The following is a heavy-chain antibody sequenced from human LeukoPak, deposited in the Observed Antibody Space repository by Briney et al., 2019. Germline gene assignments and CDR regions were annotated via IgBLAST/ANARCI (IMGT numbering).Heavy chain of an antibody. V-gene: IGHV4-39*01. Sequence: SETLSLTCTVSGGSISSSSYYWGWIRQPPGKGLEWIGSIYYSGSTYYNPSLKSRVTISVDTSKIQFSLKLSSVTAADTAVYYCARHEGHIVVVPAAKAPDYYYYYMDVWGKGTTVTVPS. CDR1: GGSISSSSYY. CDR2: IYYSGST. J-gene: IGHJ6*03. D-gene: IGHD2-2*01. CDR3: ARHEGHIVVVPAAKAPDYYYYYMDV.